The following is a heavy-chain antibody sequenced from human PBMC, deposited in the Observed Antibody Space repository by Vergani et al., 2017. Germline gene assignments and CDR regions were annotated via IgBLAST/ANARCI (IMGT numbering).Heavy chain of an antibody. CDR1: GFTFSSYW. V-gene: IGHV3-7*01. J-gene: IGHJ4*02. Sequence: EVQLVESGGGLVQPGGSLRLSCAASGFTFSSYWMSWVRQAPGKGLEWVANIKQDGSEKYYVDSVKGRFTISRDNAKNSLYLQMNSLRAEDTAVYYCARVHFPGGYGLYFDYWGQGTLVTVSS. CDR2: IKQDGSEK. D-gene: IGHD5-12*01. CDR3: ARVHFPGGYGLYFDY.